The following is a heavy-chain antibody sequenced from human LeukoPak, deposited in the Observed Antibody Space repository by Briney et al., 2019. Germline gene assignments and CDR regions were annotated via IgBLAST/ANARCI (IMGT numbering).Heavy chain of an antibody. Sequence: ASVKVSCKASGYTFTSYYMHWVRQAPGQGLEWMGITNPSGGSTSYAQKFQGRVTMTRDTSTSTVYMELSSLRSEDTAVYYCARARTARAPFDYWGQGTLVTVSS. V-gene: IGHV1-46*01. CDR1: GYTFTSYY. D-gene: IGHD6-6*01. J-gene: IGHJ4*02. CDR2: TNPSGGST. CDR3: ARARTARAPFDY.